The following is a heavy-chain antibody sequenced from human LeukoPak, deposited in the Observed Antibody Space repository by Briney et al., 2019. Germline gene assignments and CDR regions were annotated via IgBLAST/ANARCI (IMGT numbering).Heavy chain of an antibody. CDR2: ISYDGSNK. Sequence: GGSLRLSCAASGFTFSSYAMHWVRQAPGKGLEWVAVISYDGSNKYYADSVKGRFTISRDNSKNTLYLQMNSLRAEDTAVYYCARDQGSSGYLRYWGQGTLVTVSS. D-gene: IGHD3-22*01. J-gene: IGHJ4*02. CDR1: GFTFSSYA. V-gene: IGHV3-30-3*01. CDR3: ARDQGSSGYLRY.